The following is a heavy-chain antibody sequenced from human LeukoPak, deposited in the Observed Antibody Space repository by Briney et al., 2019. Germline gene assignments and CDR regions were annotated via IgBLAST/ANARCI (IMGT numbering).Heavy chain of an antibody. CDR3: ARGGDFNNHPRYFDL. CDR2: ISNTSSTT. Sequence: GGSLRLSCAASGFTVYYYHMNWVRQAPGKGLEGVSYISNTSSTTHYADSVKGRITSSRDNAKNTLYLQMSSLRHDDTGGYYCARGGDFNNHPRYFDLWGRGTLVTVSS. D-gene: IGHD1-14*01. CDR1: GFTVYYYH. V-gene: IGHV3-48*02. J-gene: IGHJ2*01.